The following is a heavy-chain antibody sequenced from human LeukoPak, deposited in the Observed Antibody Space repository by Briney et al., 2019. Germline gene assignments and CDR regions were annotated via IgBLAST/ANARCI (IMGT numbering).Heavy chain of an antibody. J-gene: IGHJ3*02. CDR3: AGGADSSGYYYVEHDAFDI. CDR2: IYTSGST. CDR1: GGSISSYY. Sequence: SETLSLTCTVSGGSISSYYWSWIRQPAGKGLEWIGRIYTSGSTNYNPSLKSRVTMSVDTSKNQFSLKLSSVTAADTAVYYCAGGADSSGYYYVEHDAFDIWGQGTMVTVSS. D-gene: IGHD3-22*01. V-gene: IGHV4-4*07.